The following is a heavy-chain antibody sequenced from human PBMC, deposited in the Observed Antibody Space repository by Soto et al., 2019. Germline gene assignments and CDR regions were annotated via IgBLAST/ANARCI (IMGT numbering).Heavy chain of an antibody. D-gene: IGHD2-15*01. CDR2: IIPILGIA. CDR1: GGTFSSYT. CDR3: AKTYTYCSGGSCTGAPASYYYYYYMDV. Sequence: GASVKLSCKASGGTFSSYTISWVRQAPEQGLEWMGRIIPILGIANYAQKFQGRVTITADKSTSTAYMELSSLRSEDTAVYYCAKTYTYCSGGSCTGAPASYYYYYYMDVWGKGTTVTVSS. V-gene: IGHV1-69*02. J-gene: IGHJ6*03.